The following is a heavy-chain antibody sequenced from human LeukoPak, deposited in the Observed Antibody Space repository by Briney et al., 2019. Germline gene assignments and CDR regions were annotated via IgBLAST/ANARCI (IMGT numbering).Heavy chain of an antibody. V-gene: IGHV3-7*01. CDR3: TRGIPVGWFRVPFDP. J-gene: IGHJ5*02. CDR2: IKQEGSEK. D-gene: IGHD3-10*01. Sequence: GGSLRLSCAASGFTFSIYWMSWVRQAPGKGLEWVANIKQEGSEKYYVDSVKGRFTISRDNAKNSLYLQMNSLRAEDTAVYYCTRGIPVGWFRVPFDPWAQASLVPVSS. CDR1: GFTFSIYW.